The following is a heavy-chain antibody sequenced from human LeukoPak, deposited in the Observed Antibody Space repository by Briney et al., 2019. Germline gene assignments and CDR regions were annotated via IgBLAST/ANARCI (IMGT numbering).Heavy chain of an antibody. J-gene: IGHJ3*02. CDR1: GHTFTSYG. CDR3: ARGITMIVVDSDAFDI. Sequence: ASVKVSCKASGHTFTSYGISWVRQAPGQGLEWMGWISAYNGNTNYAQKLQGRVTMTTDTSTSTAYMELRSLRSDDTAVYYCARGITMIVVDSDAFDIWGQGTMVTVSS. CDR2: ISAYNGNT. V-gene: IGHV1-18*01. D-gene: IGHD3-22*01.